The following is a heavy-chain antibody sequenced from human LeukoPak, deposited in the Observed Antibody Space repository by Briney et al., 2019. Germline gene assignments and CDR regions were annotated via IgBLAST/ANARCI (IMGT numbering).Heavy chain of an antibody. CDR2: IRYDGSNK. Sequence: GGSLRLSCAASGFTFNNYGIHWVRQAPGKGLEWVAFIRYDGSNKYYANSVKGRFTISRDNSKNTLYLQMSSLRPEDTAVYYCAKDQDYYASGTFYPFDYWGQGTLVTVSS. V-gene: IGHV3-30*02. CDR1: GFTFNNYG. CDR3: AKDQDYYASGTFYPFDY. D-gene: IGHD3-10*01. J-gene: IGHJ4*02.